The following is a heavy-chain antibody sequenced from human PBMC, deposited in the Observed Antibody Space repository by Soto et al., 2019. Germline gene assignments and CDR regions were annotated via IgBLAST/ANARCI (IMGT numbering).Heavy chain of an antibody. Sequence: QVQLVESGGGLVKPGGSLRLSCAASGFTFSDYYMSWIRQAPGKGLEWVSYISSSGSTIYYADSVKGRFTISRDNAKNSRYLQMNSLRAEDTAVYYCARDEAYCGGDCYSAIGLFDYWGQGTLVTVSS. CDR2: ISSSGSTI. CDR3: ARDEAYCGGDCYSAIGLFDY. J-gene: IGHJ4*02. D-gene: IGHD2-21*02. CDR1: GFTFSDYY. V-gene: IGHV3-11*01.